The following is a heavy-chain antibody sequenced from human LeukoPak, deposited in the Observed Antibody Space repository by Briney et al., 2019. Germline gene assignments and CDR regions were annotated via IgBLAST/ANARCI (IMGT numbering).Heavy chain of an antibody. Sequence: PSETLSLTCTVSGGSISSSSYYWGWIRQPPGKGLEWIGSIYYSGSTYYNPSLKSRVTISVDTSKNQFSLKLSSVTAADTAVYYCATTQPYNIYYDTGEYYYMDVWGKGTTVTVSS. CDR2: IYYSGST. CDR3: ATTQPYNIYYDTGEYYYMDV. D-gene: IGHD3-3*01. V-gene: IGHV4-39*01. CDR1: GGSISSSSYY. J-gene: IGHJ6*03.